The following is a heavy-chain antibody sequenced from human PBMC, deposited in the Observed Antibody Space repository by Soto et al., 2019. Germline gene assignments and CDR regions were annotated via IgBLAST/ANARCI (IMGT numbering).Heavy chain of an antibody. CDR2: TKNKANSYNT. J-gene: IGHJ4*02. D-gene: IGHD3-16*01. V-gene: IGHV3-72*01. CDR3: TIEGAYPGPDFDY. CDR1: GFTFSDRY. Sequence: GGSLRLSCAASGFTFSDRYMDWVRQAAGKGLEWDGRTKNKANSYNTEYAASVKGRFTISRDYSRDSVYLQMNSLKSDDTAVYYCTIEGAYPGPDFDYWGQGTLVTVSS.